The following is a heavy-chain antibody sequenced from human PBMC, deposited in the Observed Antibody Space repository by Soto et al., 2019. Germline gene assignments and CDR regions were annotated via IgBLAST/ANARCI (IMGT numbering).Heavy chain of an antibody. Sequence: GGSLRLSCGASGFTFSSYGMHLVRQAPGKGLEWVAVIWYDGSNKYYADSVKGRFTISRDNSKNTLYLQMNSLRAEDTAVYYCARDLWDIVVVPAAMRTTVTTAPGYWGQGTLVTVSS. CDR2: IWYDGSNK. CDR3: ARDLWDIVVVPAAMRTTVTTAPGY. CDR1: GFTFSSYG. V-gene: IGHV3-33*01. J-gene: IGHJ4*02. D-gene: IGHD2-2*01.